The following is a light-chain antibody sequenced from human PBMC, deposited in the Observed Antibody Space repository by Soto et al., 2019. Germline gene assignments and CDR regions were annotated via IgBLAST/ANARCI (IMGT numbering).Light chain of an antibody. CDR3: QQYGSSPLT. Sequence: EIVLTQSPATLSVSPGERVTLSCRASQSVRSNLAWYQQKPGQAPRLLIFDASTRATNMPARFSGSGSGTEFTLTISSLQSEDFAVYYCQQYGSSPLTFGGGTKVEIK. V-gene: IGKV3-15*01. CDR2: DAS. CDR1: QSVRSN. J-gene: IGKJ4*01.